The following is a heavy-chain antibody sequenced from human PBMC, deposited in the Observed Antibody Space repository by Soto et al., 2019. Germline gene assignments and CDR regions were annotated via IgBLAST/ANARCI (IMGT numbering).Heavy chain of an antibody. CDR3: TKGSGSSSIEGL. J-gene: IGHJ2*01. D-gene: IGHD2-15*01. V-gene: IGHV3-23*01. CDR2: LTGSGAET. CDR1: GLTFSSDA. Sequence: GGSLRLSCEASGLTFSSDAMGWVRQAPGKGLEWVSSLTGSGAETYYTDSVKGRFTISRDNSRNTMHLQMNSLRAEDTAIYYCTKGSGSSSIEGLWG.